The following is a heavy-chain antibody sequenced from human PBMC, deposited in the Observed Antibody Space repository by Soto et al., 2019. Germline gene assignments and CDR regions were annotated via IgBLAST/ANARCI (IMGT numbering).Heavy chain of an antibody. CDR1: GFTFSSYS. D-gene: IGHD3-10*01. J-gene: IGHJ6*03. CDR3: ARDYGSGSYVYMDV. V-gene: IGHV3-21*01. Sequence: EVQLVESGGGLVKPGGSLRLSCAASGFTFSSYSMNWVRQAPGKGLEWVSSISSSSSYRYYADSVKGRFTISRDNAKNSLYLQMNSLRAEDTAVYYCARDYGSGSYVYMDVWGKGTTVTVSS. CDR2: ISSSSSYR.